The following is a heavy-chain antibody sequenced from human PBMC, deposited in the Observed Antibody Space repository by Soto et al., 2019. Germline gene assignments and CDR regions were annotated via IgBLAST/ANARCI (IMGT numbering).Heavy chain of an antibody. CDR3: VKDRWVDY. CDR1: GFTFSSYA. D-gene: IGHD6-13*01. J-gene: IGHJ4*02. CDR2: ISSNGGST. V-gene: IGHV3-64D*06. Sequence: PGGSLRLSCSVSGFTFSSYAMHWVRQAPGKGLEYISSISSNGGSTYYADSVKGRFTISRDNSKNTLNLQMSSLTTEDTAVYYCVKDRWVDYWGQGTLVTVSS.